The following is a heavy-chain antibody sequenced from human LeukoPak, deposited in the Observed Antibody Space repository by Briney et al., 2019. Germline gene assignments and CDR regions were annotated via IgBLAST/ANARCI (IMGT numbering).Heavy chain of an antibody. CDR2: INPNSGGT. CDR1: GYTFTAYY. D-gene: IGHD1-7*01. V-gene: IGHV1-2*02. J-gene: IGHJ6*02. Sequence: GASVKVSCKASGYTFTAYYMHWVRQAPGQGLEWMGWINPNSGGTNYAQKFQGRVTMTRDTSISTAYMELSRLRSDDTAVYYCARDTNDITGTTGIDYYGMDVWGQGTTVTVSS. CDR3: ARDTNDITGTTGIDYYGMDV.